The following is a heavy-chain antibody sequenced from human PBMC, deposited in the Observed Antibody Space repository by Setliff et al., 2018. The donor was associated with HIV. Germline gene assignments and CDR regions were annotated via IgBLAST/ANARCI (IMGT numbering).Heavy chain of an antibody. J-gene: IGHJ4*02. Sequence: LSLTCTVSGGSISSSSYYWGWIRQPPGKGLEWIGSIYYSGSTYYNPSLKSRVTISEDTSKNQFSLKLTSVTAADTAVYYCARHRYSSIWYGGDYWGQGTLVTVSS. CDR2: IYYSGST. D-gene: IGHD6-13*01. V-gene: IGHV4-39*01. CDR3: ARHRYSSIWYGGDY. CDR1: GGSISSSSYY.